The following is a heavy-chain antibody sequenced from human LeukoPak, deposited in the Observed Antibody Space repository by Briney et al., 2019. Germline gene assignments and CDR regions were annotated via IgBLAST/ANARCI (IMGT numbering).Heavy chain of an antibody. CDR3: ARGEKTLWGGYGMDV. CDR1: GFTVSSNY. CDR2: IYSGGST. J-gene: IGHJ6*02. V-gene: IGHV3-66*02. Sequence: GGSLRLSCAASGFTVSSNYMSWVRQAPGKGLGWVSVIYSGGSTYYADSVKGRFTISRDNSKNTLYLQMNSLRAEDTAVYYCARGEKTLWGGYGMDVWGQGTTVTVSS. D-gene: IGHD3-3*01.